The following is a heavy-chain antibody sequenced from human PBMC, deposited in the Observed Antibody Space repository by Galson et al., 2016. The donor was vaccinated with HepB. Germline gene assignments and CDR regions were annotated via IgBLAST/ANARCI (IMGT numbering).Heavy chain of an antibody. CDR2: VIPMFGTA. Sequence: SVKVSCKASGGTFSTYSINWVRQAPGLGLEWMGGVIPMFGTANYAQKFQGRVTITADESTPTAFMVLSSLRSEDTAVYYCARAVRLSITTGTTLRGRYYYYGMDVWGQGTTVTVSS. CDR1: GGTFSTYS. D-gene: IGHD4-17*01. CDR3: ARAVRLSITTGTTLRGRYYYYGMDV. V-gene: IGHV1-69*13. J-gene: IGHJ6*02.